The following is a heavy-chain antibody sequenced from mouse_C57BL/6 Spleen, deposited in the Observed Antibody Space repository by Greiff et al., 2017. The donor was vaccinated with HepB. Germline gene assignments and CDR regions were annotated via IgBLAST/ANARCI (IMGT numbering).Heavy chain of an antibody. J-gene: IGHJ1*03. V-gene: IGHV1-81*01. CDR3: ARSQLGYWYFDV. D-gene: IGHD4-1*02. Sequence: VNVVESGAELARPGASVKLSCKASGYTFTSYGISWVKQRTGQGLEWIGEIYPRSGNTYYNEKFKGKATLTADKSSSTAYMELRSLTSEDSAVYFCARSQLGYWYFDVWGTGTTVTVSS. CDR1: GYTFTSYG. CDR2: IYPRSGNT.